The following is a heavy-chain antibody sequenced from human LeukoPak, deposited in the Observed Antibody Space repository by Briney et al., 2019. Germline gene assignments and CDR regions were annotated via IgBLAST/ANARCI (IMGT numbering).Heavy chain of an antibody. Sequence: SETLSLTCAVYGGSFSAYYWSWIRQPPGKGLERIGEINHSGSTNYNPSLKSRVTISVDTSKNQFSLKLTPVTAADTAVYYCARDYSDYVHYYMDVWGKGTTVTVSS. V-gene: IGHV4-34*01. D-gene: IGHD4-11*01. CDR1: GGSFSAYY. CDR2: INHSGST. CDR3: ARDYSDYVHYYMDV. J-gene: IGHJ6*03.